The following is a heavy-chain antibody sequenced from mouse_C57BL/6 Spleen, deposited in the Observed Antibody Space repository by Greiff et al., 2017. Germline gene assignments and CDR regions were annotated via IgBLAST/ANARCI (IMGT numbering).Heavy chain of an antibody. CDR3: ARGRDDY. V-gene: IGHV1-50*01. J-gene: IGHJ2*01. CDR2: IDPSDSYT. CDR1: GYTFTSYW. Sequence: VQLQQPGAELVKPGASVKLSCKASGYTFTSYWMQWVKQRPGQGLEWIGEIDPSDSYTNYNQKFKGKATLTVDTSSSTAYMQLSSLTSEDSAVYYCARGRDDYWGQGTTLTVSS.